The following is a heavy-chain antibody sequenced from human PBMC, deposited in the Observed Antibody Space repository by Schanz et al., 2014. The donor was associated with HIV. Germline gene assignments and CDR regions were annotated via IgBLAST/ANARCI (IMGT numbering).Heavy chain of an antibody. D-gene: IGHD3-9*01. J-gene: IGHJ4*02. V-gene: IGHV3-9*01. Sequence: VQVVESGGGVVQPGRSLRLSCAASGFTFDDYAMHWVRQAPGKGLEWVSGISWNSGSIGYADSVKGRFTISRDNAKNSLYLQMNSLRAEDTALYYCAKETEQLRYLGYFDYWGQGTLVTVSS. CDR1: GFTFDDYA. CDR2: ISWNSGSI. CDR3: AKETEQLRYLGYFDY.